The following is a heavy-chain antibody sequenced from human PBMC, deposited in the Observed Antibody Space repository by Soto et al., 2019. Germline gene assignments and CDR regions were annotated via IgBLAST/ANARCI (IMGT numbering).Heavy chain of an antibody. V-gene: IGHV3-21*01. Sequence: KPGGSLRLSCAASGFTFSSYSMNWVRQAPGKGLEWVSSISSSSSYIYYADSVKGRFTISRDNAKNSLYLQMNSLRAEDTAVYYCAREASIYDYVWGSYRPLDYWGQGTLVTVS. J-gene: IGHJ4*02. CDR3: AREASIYDYVWGSYRPLDY. D-gene: IGHD3-16*02. CDR1: GFTFSSYS. CDR2: ISSSSSYI.